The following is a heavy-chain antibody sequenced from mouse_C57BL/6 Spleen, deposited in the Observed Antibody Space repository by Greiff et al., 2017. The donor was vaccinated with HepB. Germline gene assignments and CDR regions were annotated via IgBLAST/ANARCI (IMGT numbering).Heavy chain of an antibody. CDR2: IYPGSGNT. CDR3: ARFVGYDYDEYYFDY. V-gene: IGHV1-76*01. CDR1: GYTFTDYY. J-gene: IGHJ2*01. Sequence: QVQLQQSGAELVRPGASVKLSCKASGYTFTDYYINWVKQRPGQGLEWIARIYPGSGNTYYNEKFKGKATLTAEKSSSTAYMQLSSLTSEDSAVYFCARFVGYDYDEYYFDYWGQGTTLTVSS. D-gene: IGHD2-4*01.